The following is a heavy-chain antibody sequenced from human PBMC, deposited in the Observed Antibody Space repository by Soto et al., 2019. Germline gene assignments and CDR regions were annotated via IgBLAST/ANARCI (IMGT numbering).Heavy chain of an antibody. CDR3: AKKLGPVDGRKEPLDY. CDR2: ISGNSANT. V-gene: IGHV3-23*01. D-gene: IGHD1-26*01. J-gene: IGHJ4*02. Sequence: GGTLRLSCAASGLTFNSYVMSWVRQAPGKGLEWVSEISGNSANTYYADSVKGRFTISRDNPKNTLYLQMNSLRAEDTAGYYCAKKLGPVDGRKEPLDYWYQGILVTVSS. CDR1: GLTFNSYV.